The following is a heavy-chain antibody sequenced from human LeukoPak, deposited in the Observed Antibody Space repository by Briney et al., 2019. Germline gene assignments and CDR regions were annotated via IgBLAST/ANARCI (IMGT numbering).Heavy chain of an antibody. CDR1: GGSFSGYY. CDR2: INHSGST. J-gene: IGHJ5*02. CDR3: ARVGHCSSTSCYQARRFGP. V-gene: IGHV4-34*01. Sequence: SETLSLTCAVYGGSFSGYYWSWIRQPPGKGLEWIGEINHSGSTNYNPSLKSRVTISVDTSKNQFSLKLSSVTAADTAVYYCARVGHCSSTSCYQARRFGPWGQGTLVTVSS. D-gene: IGHD2-2*01.